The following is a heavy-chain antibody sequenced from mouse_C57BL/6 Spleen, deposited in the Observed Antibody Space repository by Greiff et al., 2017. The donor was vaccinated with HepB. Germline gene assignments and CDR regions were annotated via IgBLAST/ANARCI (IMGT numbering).Heavy chain of an antibody. J-gene: IGHJ4*01. CDR3: ARRLGYAMDY. D-gene: IGHD3-2*02. V-gene: IGHV1-82*01. CDR2: IYPGDGDT. CDR1: GYAFSSSW. Sequence: QVQLKQSGPELVKSGASVKISCKASGYAFSSSWMNWVKQRPGKGLEWIGRIYPGDGDTNYNGKFKGKATLTADKSSSTAYMQLSSLTSEDSAVYFCARRLGYAMDYWGQGTSVTVSS.